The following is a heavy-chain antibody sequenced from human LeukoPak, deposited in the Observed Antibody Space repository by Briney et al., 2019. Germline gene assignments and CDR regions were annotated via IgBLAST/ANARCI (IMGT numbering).Heavy chain of an antibody. D-gene: IGHD3-3*01. J-gene: IGHJ4*02. CDR2: ISSSGSGGNT. CDR1: GVTLSNYA. CDR3: AKSDDFWSGFLPGY. V-gene: IGHV3-23*01. Sequence: PGGSLRLSCVASGVTLSNYAMSWARQAPGKGLEWVSGISSSGSGGNTYYADSVKGRFTISRDNSKNTLYLQMNSLRAEDTAVYYCAKSDDFWSGFLPGYWGQGTLVTVSS.